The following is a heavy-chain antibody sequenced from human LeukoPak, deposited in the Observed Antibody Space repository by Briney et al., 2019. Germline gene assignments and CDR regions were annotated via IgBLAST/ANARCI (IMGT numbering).Heavy chain of an antibody. J-gene: IGHJ4*02. CDR1: GFTFSSYA. D-gene: IGHD3-10*01. CDR2: ISGSGGST. V-gene: IGHV3-23*01. CDR3: AKFYGAWFGAFPFAPFDY. Sequence: GGSLRLSCAASGFTFSSYAMSWVRQAPGKGLEWVSAISGSGGSTYYADSVKGRFTISRDNSKNTLYLQMNSLRAEDTAVYYCAKFYGAWFGAFPFAPFDYWGQGTLVTVSS.